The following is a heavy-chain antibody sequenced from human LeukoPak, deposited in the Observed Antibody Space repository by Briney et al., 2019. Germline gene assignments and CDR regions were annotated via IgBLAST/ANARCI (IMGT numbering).Heavy chain of an antibody. CDR2: INDSGTT. V-gene: IGHV4-34*01. J-gene: IGHJ4*02. Sequence: SETLSLTCGVSSEFFSGYYWGWIRQPPGKGLEWIGDINDSGTTKYNPSLKSRVTISVDTSKNQFSLKLSSVTAADTAVYYCARGTIAARLEDWGQGTLVTVSS. CDR1: SEFFSGYY. D-gene: IGHD6-6*01. CDR3: ARGTIAARLED.